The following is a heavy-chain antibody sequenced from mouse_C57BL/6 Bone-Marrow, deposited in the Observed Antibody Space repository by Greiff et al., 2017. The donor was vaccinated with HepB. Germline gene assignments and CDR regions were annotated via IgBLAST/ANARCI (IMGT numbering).Heavy chain of an antibody. CDR2: IDPEDGDT. V-gene: IGHV14-1*01. Sequence: EVKLVESGAELVRPGASVKLSCTASGFNIKDYYMHWVKQRPEQGLEWIGRIDPEDGDTEYAPKFQGKATMTADTSSNTAYLQLSSLTSEDTAVYYCTTNYYGSSYPYYFDYWGQGTTLTVSS. D-gene: IGHD1-1*01. J-gene: IGHJ2*01. CDR3: TTNYYGSSYPYYFDY. CDR1: GFNIKDYY.